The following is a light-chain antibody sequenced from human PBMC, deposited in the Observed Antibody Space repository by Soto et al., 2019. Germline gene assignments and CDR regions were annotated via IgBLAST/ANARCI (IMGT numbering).Light chain of an antibody. CDR3: QQYGSSPVL. Sequence: EIVLTQSPGTLSLSPGERATLSCRASQSVSSSYLAWYQQKPGQAPRLLIYGASSRATGIPDRFSGSGSGTDFTLTISRLEPEDFAVYYCQQYGSSPVLFGQGTKLEIK. CDR1: QSVSSSY. V-gene: IGKV3-20*01. CDR2: GAS. J-gene: IGKJ2*01.